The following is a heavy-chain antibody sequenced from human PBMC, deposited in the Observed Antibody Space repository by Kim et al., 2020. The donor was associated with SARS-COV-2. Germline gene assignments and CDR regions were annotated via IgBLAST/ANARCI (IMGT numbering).Heavy chain of an antibody. J-gene: IGHJ3*02. CDR2: IRSKAYGGTT. CDR3: TRVHSYYYDSSGYYYRLPDAFDI. V-gene: IGHV3-49*04. Sequence: GGSLRLSCTASGFTFGDYAMSWVRQAPGKGLEWVGFIRSKAYGGTTEYAASVKGRFTISRDDSKSIAYLQMNSLKTEDTAVYYCTRVHSYYYDSSGYYYRLPDAFDIWGQGTMVTVSS. CDR1: GFTFGDYA. D-gene: IGHD3-22*01.